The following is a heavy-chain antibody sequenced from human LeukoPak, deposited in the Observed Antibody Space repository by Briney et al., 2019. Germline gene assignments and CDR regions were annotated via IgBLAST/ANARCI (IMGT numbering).Heavy chain of an antibody. CDR1: VSTFDDDA. V-gene: IGHV3-9*01. CDR3: AKDDGWVQYAN. D-gene: IGHD5-24*01. CDR2: ISWNSGSI. Sequence: GGSLRLSSAASVSTFDDDAMHWGRQAPGKGLEWVSGISWNSGSICYADSVKGRFTISRDNAKNSLYLQKNSLRAEDTAVYCCAKDDGWVQYANWGQGTLVTVSS. J-gene: IGHJ4*02.